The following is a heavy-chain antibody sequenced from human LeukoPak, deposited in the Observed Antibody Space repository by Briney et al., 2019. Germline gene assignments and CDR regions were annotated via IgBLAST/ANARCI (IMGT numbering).Heavy chain of an antibody. CDR2: IYYSGST. V-gene: IGHV4-30-4*01. Sequence: SQTLSLTCTVSGGSISSGDYYWSWIRQPPGKGLEWIGYIYYSGSTYYNPSLKSRVTISVDTSKNQFSLKLSSVTAADTAVHYCARAYLLDYYYYYGMDVWGKGTTVTVSS. CDR3: ARAYLLDYYYYYGMDV. J-gene: IGHJ6*04. CDR1: GGSISSGDYY.